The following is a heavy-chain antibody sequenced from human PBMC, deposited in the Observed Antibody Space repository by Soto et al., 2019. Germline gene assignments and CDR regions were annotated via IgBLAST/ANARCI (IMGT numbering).Heavy chain of an antibody. J-gene: IGHJ6*03. CDR3: ARESWAAAPSYYYYYYMDV. D-gene: IGHD2-15*01. CDR2: IWYDGSNK. V-gene: IGHV3-33*01. CDR1: GFTFSSYG. Sequence: GGSLRLSCAASGFTFSSYGMHWVRQAPGKGLEWVAVIWYDGSNKYYADSVKGRFTISRDNSKNTLYLQMNSLRAEDTAVYYCARESWAAAPSYYYYYYMDVWGKGTTVTVSS.